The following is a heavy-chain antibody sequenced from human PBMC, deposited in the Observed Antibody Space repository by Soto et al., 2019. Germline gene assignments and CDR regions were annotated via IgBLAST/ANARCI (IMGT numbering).Heavy chain of an antibody. CDR1: GGSVTSATYY. J-gene: IGHJ3*02. Sequence: PSETLSLTCTVSGGSVTSATYYWSWIRQPPGKGLEYIGYIYYSGITNYNPSLNSRVTISVDTPKNQFSLKLSSATDADTAFYYCERDNAGAFNIWGQGTMVTVSS. V-gene: IGHV4-61*01. CDR2: IYYSGIT. CDR3: ERDNAGAFNI.